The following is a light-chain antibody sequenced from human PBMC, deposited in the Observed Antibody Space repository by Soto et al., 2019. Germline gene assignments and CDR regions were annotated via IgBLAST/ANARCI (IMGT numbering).Light chain of an antibody. CDR2: GAS. Sequence: EIVLTQSPGTLSLSPGEGATLSCRASQSINSFLAWYQQRRGQAPRLLIHGASNRATGIPARFSGSGSGTGFSITILSLQSEDFAVYYFQQYNKWARTLGGGTNVDIK. CDR1: QSINSF. CDR3: QQYNKWART. J-gene: IGKJ3*01. V-gene: IGKV3-15*01.